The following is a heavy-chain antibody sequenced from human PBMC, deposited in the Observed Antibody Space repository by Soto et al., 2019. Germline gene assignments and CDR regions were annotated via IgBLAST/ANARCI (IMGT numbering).Heavy chain of an antibody. Sequence: QVQLVQSGVELKKPGASVRVSCKASGYTFTNYGISWVRQAPGQGLEWVGWMSPNNGNTHYAPKLQGRVTMTRDTHTITAYLDLRSLRSDDTAVYYCARVQSSGYDYWGQGTLVTVSS. CDR2: MSPNNGNT. CDR1: GYTFTNYG. V-gene: IGHV1-18*04. J-gene: IGHJ4*02. CDR3: ARVQSSGYDY. D-gene: IGHD5-12*01.